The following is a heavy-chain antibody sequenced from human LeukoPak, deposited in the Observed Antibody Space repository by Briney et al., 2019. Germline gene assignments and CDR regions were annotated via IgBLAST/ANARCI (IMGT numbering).Heavy chain of an antibody. V-gene: IGHV3-33*01. CDR1: GFTFRNYG. CDR2: IWYHGRNK. D-gene: IGHD5-24*01. J-gene: IGHJ4*02. Sequence: GGSLRLSCAAAGFTFRNYGMNWVRQTPGKGLEWVAVIWYHGRNKDYGDSVKGRFTISRDNSKNTLYLQMDSLRAEDTAVYYCVREGTTGNRDGYNSFDYWGQGTLVTVSS. CDR3: VREGTTGNRDGYNSFDY.